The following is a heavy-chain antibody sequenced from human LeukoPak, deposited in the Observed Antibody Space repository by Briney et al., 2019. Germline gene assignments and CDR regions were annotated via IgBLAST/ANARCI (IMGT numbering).Heavy chain of an antibody. D-gene: IGHD2-2*01. J-gene: IGHJ6*03. CDR3: ARGRVNNCSSTSCYFWGSYYYYYMDV. V-gene: IGHV3-30*07. Sequence: GGSLRLSCAASGFTFSSYAMHWVRQAPGKGLEWVAVISYDGSNKYYADSVKGRFTISRDNAKNSLYLQMNSLRAEDTAVYYCARGRVNNCSSTSCYFWGSYYYYYMDVWGKGTTVTVSS. CDR2: ISYDGSNK. CDR1: GFTFSSYA.